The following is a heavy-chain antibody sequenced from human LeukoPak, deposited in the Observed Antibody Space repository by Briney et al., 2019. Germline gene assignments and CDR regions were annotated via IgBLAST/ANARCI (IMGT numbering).Heavy chain of an antibody. Sequence: NTSETLSLTCTVSGGSIDGYYWSWIRQPAGKGLEWIGRIYPSGSTNSNPSLTSRVTMSVDTSKNQFSLKLRSVTAADTAVYYCTRESIYGDSDYWGPGTLVTVSS. D-gene: IGHD4-17*01. CDR2: IYPSGST. J-gene: IGHJ4*02. V-gene: IGHV4-4*07. CDR3: TRESIYGDSDY. CDR1: GGSIDGYY.